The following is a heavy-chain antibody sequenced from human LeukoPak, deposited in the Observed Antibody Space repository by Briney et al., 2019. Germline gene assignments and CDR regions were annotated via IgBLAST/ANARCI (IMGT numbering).Heavy chain of an antibody. CDR3: ARHVVPAAQSSYMDV. J-gene: IGHJ6*03. CDR1: GYSISSGYY. CDR2: IYHSGST. V-gene: IGHV4-38-2*01. D-gene: IGHD2-2*01. Sequence: SEILSLTCAVSGYSISSGYYWGWIRQPPGKGLEWIGSIYHSGSTYYNPPLKSRVTISVDTSKNQFSLKLNSVTAADTSLYYCARHVVPAAQSSYMDVWGKGTTVTVSS.